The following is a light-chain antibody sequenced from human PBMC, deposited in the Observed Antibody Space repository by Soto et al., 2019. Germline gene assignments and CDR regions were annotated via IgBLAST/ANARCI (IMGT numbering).Light chain of an antibody. J-gene: IGKJ1*01. CDR1: QSVTSRF. CDR2: GAS. Sequence: EIVLTQSPGTLSLSPGERATLSCRASQSVTSRFLAWYQQKPAQAPRLLIYGASSRAAGIPDRFSGSGSGIDFTITITGLEPEDVDLCYWQHYDSSLTFGPGTKVEMK. CDR3: QHYDSSLT. V-gene: IGKV3-20*01.